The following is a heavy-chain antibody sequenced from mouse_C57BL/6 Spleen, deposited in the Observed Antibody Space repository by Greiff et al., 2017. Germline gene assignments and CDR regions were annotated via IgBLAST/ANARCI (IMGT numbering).Heavy chain of an antibody. Sequence: QVQLQQSGAELARPGASVKMSCKASGYTFTSYTMHWVKQRPGPGLEWIGYINPSSGYTKYTQKFKDKATLTADKSSSTAYMQLSSLASEDSAVYYCAREGGNYADYWGQGTTLTVSS. CDR2: INPSSGYT. D-gene: IGHD2-1*01. V-gene: IGHV1-4*01. J-gene: IGHJ2*01. CDR1: GYTFTSYT. CDR3: AREGGNYADY.